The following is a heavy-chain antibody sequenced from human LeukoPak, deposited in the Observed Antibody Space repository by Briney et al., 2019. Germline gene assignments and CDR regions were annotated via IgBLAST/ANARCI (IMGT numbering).Heavy chain of an antibody. V-gene: IGHV3-30*18. CDR2: ISYDGSNK. CDR3: AKVRIGYCSSTSCHNWFDP. Sequence: GGSLRLSCVAPGFTFSSYGMHWVRQAPGKGLEWVAVISYDGSNKYYADSVKGRFTISRDNSKNTLYLQMNSLRAEDTAVYYCAKVRIGYCSSTSCHNWFDPWGQGTLVTVSS. D-gene: IGHD2-2*01. J-gene: IGHJ5*02. CDR1: GFTFSSYG.